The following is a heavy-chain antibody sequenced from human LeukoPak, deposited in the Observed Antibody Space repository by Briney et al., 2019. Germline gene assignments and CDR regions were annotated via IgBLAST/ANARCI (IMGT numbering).Heavy chain of an antibody. D-gene: IGHD3-16*01. CDR3: AREVGGGASGQ. Sequence: SGGSLRLLCAASGFTVSRSYMTWVPQAPATGREWVSVIVSGGITDYADAVRGRFSIARDNCSNTLNCHMNTLRAQDTAVYYCAREVGGGASGQWGQGTLVTVSS. J-gene: IGHJ4*02. V-gene: IGHV3-66*01. CDR2: IVSGGIT. CDR1: GFTVSRSY.